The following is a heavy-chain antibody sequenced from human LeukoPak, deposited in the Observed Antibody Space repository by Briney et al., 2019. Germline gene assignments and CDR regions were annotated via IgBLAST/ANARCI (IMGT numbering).Heavy chain of an antibody. V-gene: IGHV1-69*05. CDR2: SIPIFGTT. J-gene: IGHJ4*02. CDR3: ARGGEANYYDTSGYYLYYY. CDR1: GGTFSNYA. D-gene: IGHD3-22*01. Sequence: GASVKVSCKASGGTFSNYAISWVRQAPGQGLEWMGRSIPIFGTTNYAQKFQGRVTITTDESTSTAYMELSSLRSEDTAVYYSARGGEANYYDTSGYYLYYYWGQGTLVTVSS.